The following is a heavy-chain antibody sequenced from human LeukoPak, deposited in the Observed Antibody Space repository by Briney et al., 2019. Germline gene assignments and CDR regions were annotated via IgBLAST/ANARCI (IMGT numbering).Heavy chain of an antibody. J-gene: IGHJ4*02. D-gene: IGHD6-19*01. CDR1: GGSISSYY. V-gene: IGHV4-4*07. CDR3: ANGRAEAGKGYFDY. Sequence: SETLSLTCTVSGGSISSYYWSWIRQPAGKGLEWIGRIYTSGSTNYNPSLKSRVTMSVDTSKNQFSLKLSSVTAADTAVYYCANGRAEAGKGYFDYWGQGTLVTVSS. CDR2: IYTSGST.